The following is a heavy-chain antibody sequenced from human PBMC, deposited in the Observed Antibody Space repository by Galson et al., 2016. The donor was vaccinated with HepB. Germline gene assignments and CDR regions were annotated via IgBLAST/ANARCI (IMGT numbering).Heavy chain of an antibody. V-gene: IGHV3-48*03. D-gene: IGHD2-8*01. J-gene: IGHJ6*02. CDR1: GFVFSDYE. CDR2: IDESGATL. Sequence: SLRLSCAASGFVFSDYEMNWVRKAPGKGLEWISYIDESGATLFYADSVKGRFTVSRDNAKNSVFLQMNNLRTEDTALYYCVRGDGSDALDAWGQGTTVIVSS. CDR3: VRGDGSDALDA.